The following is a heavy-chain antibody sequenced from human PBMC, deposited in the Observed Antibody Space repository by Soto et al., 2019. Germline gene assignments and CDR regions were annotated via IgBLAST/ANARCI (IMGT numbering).Heavy chain of an antibody. Sequence: ASVEVSCKASGGTFSSYAISWVRQARGQGLEWMGGIIPIFGTANYAQKFQGRVTITADESTSTAYMELSSLRSEDTAVYYCASRRDIVVVPADDAFDIWGQGTMVTVSS. D-gene: IGHD2-2*01. V-gene: IGHV1-69*13. CDR3: ASRRDIVVVPADDAFDI. J-gene: IGHJ3*02. CDR2: IIPIFGTA. CDR1: GGTFSSYA.